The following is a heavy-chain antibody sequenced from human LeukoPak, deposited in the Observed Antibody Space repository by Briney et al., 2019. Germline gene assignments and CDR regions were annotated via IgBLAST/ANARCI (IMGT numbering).Heavy chain of an antibody. J-gene: IGHJ4*02. CDR3: ARYDYDFWRLDY. D-gene: IGHD3-3*01. V-gene: IGHV3-23*01. CDR2: VTGNSGST. CDR1: GFTFSSYA. Sequence: GGSLRLSCAASGFTFSSYAMSWVRQAPGKGLEWVSDVTGNSGSTNYGDSVKGRFTISRDNSKNMLYLQMNSLRAEDTAVYYCARYDYDFWRLDYWGQGTLVTVSS.